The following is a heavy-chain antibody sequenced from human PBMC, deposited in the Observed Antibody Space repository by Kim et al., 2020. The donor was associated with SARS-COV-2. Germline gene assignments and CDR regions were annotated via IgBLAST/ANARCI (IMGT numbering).Heavy chain of an antibody. J-gene: IGHJ4*02. CDR3: ARVGLRFLEWLLPFDY. V-gene: IGHV4-38-2*02. CDR2: IYHSGST. D-gene: IGHD3-3*01. CDR1: GYSISSGYY. Sequence: SETLSLTCTVSGYSISSGYYWGWIRQPPGKGLVWIGSIYHSGSTYYNPSLKSRVTISVDTSKNQFSLKPSSVTAADTAVYYCARVGLRFLEWLLPFDYWGQGTLVTVSS.